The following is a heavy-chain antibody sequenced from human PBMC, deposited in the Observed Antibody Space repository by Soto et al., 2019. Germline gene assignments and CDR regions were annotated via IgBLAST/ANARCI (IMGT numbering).Heavy chain of an antibody. Sequence: QVQLVQSGAEVKKPGASVKVSCKASGYTFTSYYMHWVRQAPGQGLEWMGIINPSGGSTSYAQKFQGRVTMTRDTSTSTVYMELSSLRSEDTAVYYCARDGAWTIAVAGIVRFGPWGQGTLVTVSS. CDR1: GYTFTSYY. CDR2: INPSGGST. CDR3: ARDGAWTIAVAGIVRFGP. D-gene: IGHD6-19*01. J-gene: IGHJ5*02. V-gene: IGHV1-46*01.